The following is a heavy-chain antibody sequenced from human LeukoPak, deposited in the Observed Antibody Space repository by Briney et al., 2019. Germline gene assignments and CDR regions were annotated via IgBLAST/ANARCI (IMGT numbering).Heavy chain of an antibody. V-gene: IGHV4-39*07. D-gene: IGHD3-22*01. CDR2: IYYSGST. Sequence: SETLSLTCTVSGGSISSSSYYWGWIRQPPGKGLEWIGSIYYSGSTYYNPSLKSRVTISVDTSKNQFSLKLSSVTAADTAVYYCAGAPEWISPYYDSRRSAFDIWGQGTMVTVSS. CDR1: GGSISSSSYY. J-gene: IGHJ3*02. CDR3: AGAPEWISPYYDSRRSAFDI.